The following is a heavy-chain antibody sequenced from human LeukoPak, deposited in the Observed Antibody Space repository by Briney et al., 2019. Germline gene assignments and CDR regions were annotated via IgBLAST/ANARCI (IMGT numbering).Heavy chain of an antibody. D-gene: IGHD4-17*01. Sequence: TSETLSLTCTVSGGSNISYYWSWIRQPAGKGVEWIGRIYTSGSTNYNPSLKSRVTMSVDTSKNQFSLKLSSVTAADTAVYFCARDHYGDPPLWGQGTLVTVSS. J-gene: IGHJ4*02. CDR3: ARDHYGDPPL. CDR2: IYTSGST. CDR1: GGSNISYY. V-gene: IGHV4-4*07.